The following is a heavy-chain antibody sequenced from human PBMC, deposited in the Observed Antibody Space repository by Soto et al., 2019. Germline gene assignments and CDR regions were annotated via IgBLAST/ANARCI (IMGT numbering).Heavy chain of an antibody. CDR3: XRYRGYRPYYFDY. J-gene: IGHJ4*02. D-gene: IGHD2-15*01. V-gene: IGHV4-4*02. Sequence: TLSLTCAVSGGSISSSNWWSWVRQPPGKGLEWIGEIYHSGSTNYNPSLKSRVTISVDKSKNQFSLKLSSVTAADTAVYYYXRYRGYRPYYFDYWGQGTLVTVSS. CDR1: GGSISSSNW. CDR2: IYHSGST.